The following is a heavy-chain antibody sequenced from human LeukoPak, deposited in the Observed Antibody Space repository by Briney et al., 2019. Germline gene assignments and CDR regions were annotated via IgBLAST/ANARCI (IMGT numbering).Heavy chain of an antibody. J-gene: IGHJ4*02. V-gene: IGHV4-31*03. CDR1: GGSISSGGYY. D-gene: IGHD6-13*01. Sequence: SETLSLTCTVSGGSISSGGYYWSWIRQHPGKGLEWIGYIYYSGSTYYNPSLKSRVTISVDKSKNQFSLKLSSVTAADTAVYYCARAPYLAAAYYFDYWGQGTLVTVSS. CDR2: IYYSGST. CDR3: ARAPYLAAAYYFDY.